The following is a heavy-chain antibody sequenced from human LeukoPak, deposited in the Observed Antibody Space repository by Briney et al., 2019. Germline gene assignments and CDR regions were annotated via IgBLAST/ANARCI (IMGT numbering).Heavy chain of an antibody. V-gene: IGHV5-51*01. Sequence: GESLKISCKGSGYSFTSYWIGWVRQMPGKGLEWMGIIYPGDSDTRYSPSFQGQVTISADKSISTAYLQWSSLKASDTAMYYCARTYGSGSYYFNWFDPWGQGTLVTVSS. D-gene: IGHD3-10*01. CDR3: ARTYGSGSYYFNWFDP. CDR2: IYPGDSDT. CDR1: GYSFTSYW. J-gene: IGHJ5*02.